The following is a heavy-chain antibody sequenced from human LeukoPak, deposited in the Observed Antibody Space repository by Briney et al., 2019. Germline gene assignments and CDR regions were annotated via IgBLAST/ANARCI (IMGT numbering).Heavy chain of an antibody. CDR2: ISGSGGST. V-gene: IGHV3-23*01. CDR3: AKTTFYFDY. CDR1: GFTFSSYG. D-gene: IGHD3-16*01. J-gene: IGHJ4*02. Sequence: PGRSLRLSCAASGFTFSSYGMHWVRQAPGKGLEWVSAISGSGGSTYYADSVKGRFTISRDNSKNTLYLQMNSLRAEDTAVYYCAKTTFYFDYWGQGTLVTVSS.